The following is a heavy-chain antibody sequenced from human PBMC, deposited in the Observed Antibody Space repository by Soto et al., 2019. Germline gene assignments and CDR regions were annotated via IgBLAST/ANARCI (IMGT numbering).Heavy chain of an antibody. D-gene: IGHD3-10*01. Sequence: PGGSLRLSCAASGITLSDHDMDWVRQGPGKGLEWVARTRNKGNSYTTGYAASVKGRFTISRDDSNNSLYLQMNGLKTEDTAVYYCVRENRRDYNYGMDVWGQGTTVTVSS. CDR1: GITLSDHD. J-gene: IGHJ6*02. CDR2: TRNKGNSYTT. V-gene: IGHV3-72*01. CDR3: VRENRRDYNYGMDV.